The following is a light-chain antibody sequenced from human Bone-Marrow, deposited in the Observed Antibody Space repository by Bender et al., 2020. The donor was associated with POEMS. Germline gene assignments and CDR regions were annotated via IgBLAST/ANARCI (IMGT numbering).Light chain of an antibody. CDR2: KDR. J-gene: IGLJ1*01. CDR1: ALTKAY. CDR3: QSAHSSGLPYV. Sequence: SYELTQPPSVSVSPGQMARITCSGDALTKAYGYWYQQKPGQAPVLVIYKDRERPSGIPERFSGSSSGTKVTLTISGVQAEDEADYYCQSAHSSGLPYVFGSGTRVTVL. V-gene: IGLV3-25*03.